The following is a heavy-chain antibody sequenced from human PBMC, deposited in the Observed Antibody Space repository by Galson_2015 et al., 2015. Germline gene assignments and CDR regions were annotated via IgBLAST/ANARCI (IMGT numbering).Heavy chain of an antibody. CDR1: GFTFSSYG. Sequence: SLRLSCAASGFTFSSYGMHWVRQAPGKGLEWVAVISYDGSNKYYADSVKGRFTISRDNSKNTLYLQMNSLRAEDTAVYYCAKEITMDYYYMDVWGKGTTVTVSS. D-gene: IGHD3-10*01. CDR2: ISYDGSNK. V-gene: IGHV3-30*18. CDR3: AKEITMDYYYMDV. J-gene: IGHJ6*03.